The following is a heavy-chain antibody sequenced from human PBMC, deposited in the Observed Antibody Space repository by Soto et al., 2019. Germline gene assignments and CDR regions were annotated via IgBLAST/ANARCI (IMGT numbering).Heavy chain of an antibody. V-gene: IGHV4-34*01. Sequence: SETLSLTCAVYGGSFSGYYWSWIRQPPGKGLEWIGEINHSGSTNYNPSLKSRVTISVDTSKNQFSLKLSSVTAADTAVYYCAYLRGFTGYPGDWGQGTLVTVSS. J-gene: IGHJ4*02. CDR2: INHSGST. CDR1: GGSFSGYY. D-gene: IGHD3-16*01. CDR3: AYLRGFTGYPGD.